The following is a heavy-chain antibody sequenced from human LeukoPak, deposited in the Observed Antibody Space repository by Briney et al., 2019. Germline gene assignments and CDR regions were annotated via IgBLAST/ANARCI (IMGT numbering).Heavy chain of an antibody. CDR1: GYTFTDYH. CDR2: INTNSGGT. J-gene: IGHJ3*02. CDR3: ARDDSYSPENGFDI. Sequence: ASVKVSCKASGYTFTDYHIHWLRQAPAQGLEWMGWINTNSGGTNYAQQFQGRVTITSDRSISKANMELSRLKSDDTAVYYCARDDSYSPENGFDIWGQGTMVTVSS. D-gene: IGHD3-22*01. V-gene: IGHV1-2*02.